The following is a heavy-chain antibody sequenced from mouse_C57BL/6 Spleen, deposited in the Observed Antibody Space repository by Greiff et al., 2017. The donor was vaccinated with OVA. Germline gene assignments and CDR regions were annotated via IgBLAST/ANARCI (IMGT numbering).Heavy chain of an antibody. Sequence: EVKLVESGGDLVKPGGSLKLSCAASGFTFSSYGMSWVRQTPDKRLEWVATISSGGSYTYYPDSVKGRFTISRDNAKNTLYLQMSSLKSEDTAMYYCARQGGNPEDFDYWGQGTTLTVSS. D-gene: IGHD2-1*01. CDR1: GFTFSSYG. CDR2: ISSGGSYT. V-gene: IGHV5-6*02. J-gene: IGHJ2*01. CDR3: ARQGGNPEDFDY.